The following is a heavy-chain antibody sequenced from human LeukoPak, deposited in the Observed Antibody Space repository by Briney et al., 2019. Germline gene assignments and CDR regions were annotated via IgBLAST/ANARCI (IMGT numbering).Heavy chain of an antibody. CDR1: GFIFSNYV. D-gene: IGHD3-10*02. Sequence: GGSLRLSCAASGFIFSNYVMGWVRQAPGKGLELVSSISNIGIGTYYADSVKGRFTIFRDNSKNILYLQMNSLRAEDTAIYYCAKRGGGTMFAFDIWGQGTMVTVSS. CDR3: AKRGGGTMFAFDI. J-gene: IGHJ3*02. CDR2: ISNIGIGT. V-gene: IGHV3-23*01.